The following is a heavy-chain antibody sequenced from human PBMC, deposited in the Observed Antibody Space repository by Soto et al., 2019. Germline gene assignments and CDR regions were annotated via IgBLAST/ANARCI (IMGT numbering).Heavy chain of an antibody. D-gene: IGHD3-10*01. V-gene: IGHV3-7*03. CDR2: IKQDGSEK. J-gene: IGHJ4*02. Sequence: EVQLVESGGGLVQPGGSLTLSCEASGFTLSSYWMSWVRQPPGKGLEWVANIKQDGSEKHYVDSVKGRFTISRDNAKNSLFLKMNSLRGEDTAVYYCARDNGGGDYWGQGTLVTVSS. CDR3: ARDNGGGDY. CDR1: GFTLSSYW.